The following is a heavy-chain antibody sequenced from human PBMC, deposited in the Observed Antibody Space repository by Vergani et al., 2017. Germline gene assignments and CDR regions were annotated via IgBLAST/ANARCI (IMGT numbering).Heavy chain of an antibody. D-gene: IGHD3-16*02. CDR1: GDSITNGGFS. Sequence: QLQLQESGSGLVKPSQTLSLTCAVSGDSITNGGFSWNWIRQPPGKGPEWIGYIFPSGNSDYNPSLKNRVSIALDKSKNQFSLWVNSVTAADTAVYFCARASLRALVGYYYYMDVWGKGKTVVVSS. J-gene: IGHJ6*03. V-gene: IGHV4-30-2*01. CDR2: IFPSGNS. CDR3: ARASLRALVGYYYYMDV.